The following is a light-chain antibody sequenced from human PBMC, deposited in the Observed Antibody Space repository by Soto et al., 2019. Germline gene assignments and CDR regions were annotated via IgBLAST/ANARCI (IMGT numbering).Light chain of an antibody. CDR3: AAWDDSLNGQGV. J-gene: IGLJ1*01. Sequence: QSALTQPPSASGTPGQRVTISCSGSSSNIGSNTVNWYQQLPGTAPKLLIYSNSQRPSGVPDRFSGSKSGTSASLAISGLQSEDEADYYCAAWDDSLNGQGVFGTGTKVTV. V-gene: IGLV1-44*01. CDR1: SSNIGSNT. CDR2: SNS.